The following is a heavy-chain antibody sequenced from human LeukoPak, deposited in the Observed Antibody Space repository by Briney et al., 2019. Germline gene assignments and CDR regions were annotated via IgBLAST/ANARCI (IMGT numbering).Heavy chain of an antibody. D-gene: IGHD3-22*01. CDR2: ISAYNGNT. CDR1: GYTFTSYG. Sequence: ASVKVSCKASGYTFTSYGINWVRQAPGQGLEWMGWISAYNGNTNYAQKLQGRVTMTTDTSTSTAYMDLRSLRSDDTAVYYCARDRNLGSYYDSSGYSPVDYWGQGTLVTVSS. CDR3: ARDRNLGSYYDSSGYSPVDY. J-gene: IGHJ4*02. V-gene: IGHV1-18*01.